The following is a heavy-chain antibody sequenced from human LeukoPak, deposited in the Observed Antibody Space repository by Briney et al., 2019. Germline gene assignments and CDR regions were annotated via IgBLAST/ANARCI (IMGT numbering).Heavy chain of an antibody. Sequence: PGGSLRLSCAASGFTFSSYAMHWVRQAPGKGLEWVAVISYDGSNKYYADSVKGRFTISRDNSKNTVYLQMNSLRAEDTAVYYCARDILEWFYRGDAFDVWGQGTMVTVSS. CDR3: ARDILEWFYRGDAFDV. D-gene: IGHD3-3*01. CDR2: ISYDGSNK. V-gene: IGHV3-30*04. J-gene: IGHJ3*01. CDR1: GFTFSSYA.